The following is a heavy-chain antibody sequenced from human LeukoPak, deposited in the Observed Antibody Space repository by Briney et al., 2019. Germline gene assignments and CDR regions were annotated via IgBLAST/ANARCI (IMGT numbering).Heavy chain of an antibody. CDR2: LSGSGITT. V-gene: IGHV3-23*01. CDR1: GFTFSNSA. J-gene: IGHJ3*02. D-gene: IGHD3-3*01. CDR3: ASSRSFYYDFWSGYYSAFDI. Sequence: GGSLRLSCAASGFTFSNSAMSWVRQAPGKGLEWVSTLSGSGITTYYADSVKGRFTISRDNSKNTLYLQMNSLRAEDTAVYYCASSRSFYYDFWSGYYSAFDIWGQGTIVTVSS.